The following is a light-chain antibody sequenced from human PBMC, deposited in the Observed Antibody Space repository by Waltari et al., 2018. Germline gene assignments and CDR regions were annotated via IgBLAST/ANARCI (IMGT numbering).Light chain of an antibody. Sequence: SSELTQDPAVSVAMGQTVRITCQGDSLRSYYASWYQQRPGQAPILVIYDINNRPSGAPARFSGSSSHNTGSLTITGAQAEDEASYYCHSRDASGVAGSFGGGTKLTVL. CDR1: SLRSYY. CDR3: HSRDASGVAGS. J-gene: IGLJ2*01. V-gene: IGLV3-19*01. CDR2: DIN.